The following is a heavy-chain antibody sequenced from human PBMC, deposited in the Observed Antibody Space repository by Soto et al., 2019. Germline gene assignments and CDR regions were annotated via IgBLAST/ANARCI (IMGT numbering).Heavy chain of an antibody. D-gene: IGHD3-10*01. Sequence: ASVKVSCKASGYTFTSYGISWVRQAPGQGLEWMGWISAYNGNTNYAQKLQGRVTMTTDTSTSTAYMGLRSLRSDDTAVYYCAREKALNYGSGSYYNAGWFDPWGQGTLVTVSS. J-gene: IGHJ5*02. CDR3: AREKALNYGSGSYYNAGWFDP. V-gene: IGHV1-18*01. CDR2: ISAYNGNT. CDR1: GYTFTSYG.